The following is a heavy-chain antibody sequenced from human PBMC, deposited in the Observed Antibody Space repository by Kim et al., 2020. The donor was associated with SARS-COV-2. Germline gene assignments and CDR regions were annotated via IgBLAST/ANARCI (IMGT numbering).Heavy chain of an antibody. V-gene: IGHV3-9*01. D-gene: IGHD3-22*01. CDR2: ISWNSGSI. CDR3: AKDGSSGLRAMGLENWFDP. J-gene: IGHJ5*02. Sequence: GGSLRPSCAASGFTFDDYAMHWVRQAPGKGLEWVSGISWNSGSIGYADSVKGRFTISRDNAKNSLYLQMNSLRAEDTALYYCAKDGSSGLRAMGLENWFDPWGQGTLVTVSS. CDR1: GFTFDDYA.